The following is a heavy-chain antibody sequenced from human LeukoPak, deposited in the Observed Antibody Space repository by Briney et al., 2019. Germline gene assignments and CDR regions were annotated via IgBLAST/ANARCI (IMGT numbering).Heavy chain of an antibody. V-gene: IGHV3-30-3*01. CDR2: ISYDGSNK. D-gene: IGHD6-13*01. Sequence: GGSLRLSCAASGFTFSSYAMHWARQAPGKGLEWVAVISYDGSNKYYADSVKGRFTISRDNSKNTLYLQMNSLRAEDTAVYYCARDQRGRAAAGTYFDYWGQGTLVTVSS. CDR3: ARDQRGRAAAGTYFDY. J-gene: IGHJ4*02. CDR1: GFTFSSYA.